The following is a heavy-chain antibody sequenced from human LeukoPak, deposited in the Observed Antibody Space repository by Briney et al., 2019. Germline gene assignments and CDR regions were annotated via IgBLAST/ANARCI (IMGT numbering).Heavy chain of an antibody. CDR2: ISYDGSNK. CDR3: ASALLSLALDY. J-gene: IGHJ4*02. Sequence: GGSLRLSCAASGFTFSSYAMHWVRQAPGKGLEWVAVISYDGSNKYYADSVKGRFTISRDNSKSTLYLQMNRLRAEDTAVYYCASALLSLALDYWGQGTLVTVSS. D-gene: IGHD2-2*01. V-gene: IGHV3-30-3*01. CDR1: GFTFSSYA.